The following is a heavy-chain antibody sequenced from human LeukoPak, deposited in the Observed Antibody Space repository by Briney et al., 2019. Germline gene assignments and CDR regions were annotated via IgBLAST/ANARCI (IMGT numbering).Heavy chain of an antibody. Sequence: PGGSLRLSCAASGFTFNSYEMNWVRQAPGKGLEWVAVIWYDGSNKYYADSVKGRFTISRDNSKNTLYLQMNSLRAEDTAVYYCARDCPYSSGWLNGMDVWGQGTTVTVSS. CDR1: GFTFNSYE. CDR3: ARDCPYSSGWLNGMDV. J-gene: IGHJ6*02. CDR2: IWYDGSNK. D-gene: IGHD6-19*01. V-gene: IGHV3-33*08.